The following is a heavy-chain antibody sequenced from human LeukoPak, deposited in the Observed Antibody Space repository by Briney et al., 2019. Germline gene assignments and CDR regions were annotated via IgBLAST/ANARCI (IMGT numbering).Heavy chain of an antibody. V-gene: IGHV3-30*02. D-gene: IGHD3-22*01. CDR2: IRYDGSNK. CDR1: GFTFSSYG. CDR3: AKDIRNYYDSSGYFDY. J-gene: IGHJ4*02. Sequence: GGSLRLSCAASGFTFSSYGMHWVRQAPGKGLEWVALIRYDGSNKYYADSVKGRFTISRDNSKNTLYLQMNSLRAEDTAVYYCAKDIRNYYDSSGYFDYWGQGTLVTVSS.